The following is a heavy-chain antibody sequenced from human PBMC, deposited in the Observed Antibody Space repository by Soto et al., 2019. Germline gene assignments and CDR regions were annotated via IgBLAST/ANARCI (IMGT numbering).Heavy chain of an antibody. CDR1: GFTLSSYG. Sequence: QLVESGGGVVQPGTSLRLSCVASGFTLSSYGMHWVRQAPGKGLEWVAAISYDGDDQYYGDSVRGRFTISSDNSKSTGYLQLNSPRAEDSGVYYCAKDRGHIAVAAITGGGDFHIWGQGTMVAVSS. J-gene: IGHJ3*02. D-gene: IGHD6-19*01. CDR3: AKDRGHIAVAAITGGGDFHI. CDR2: ISYDGDDQ. V-gene: IGHV3-30*18.